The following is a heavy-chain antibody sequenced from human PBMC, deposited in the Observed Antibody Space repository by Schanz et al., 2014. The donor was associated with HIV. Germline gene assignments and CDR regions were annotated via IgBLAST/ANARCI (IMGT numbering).Heavy chain of an antibody. CDR2: ISYDGSRK. J-gene: IGHJ4*02. V-gene: IGHV3-30*18. CDR3: AKGPTFGVLTPAD. Sequence: QVQLVESGGGVVQPGRSLRLSCAASGFTFDSYGIHWVRQAPGKGLEWVAVISYDGSRKHFADSVKGRFTISRDNSKNTLYLQMKSLRAEDTAVYYCAKGPTFGVLTPADWGQGTLVTVSS. CDR1: GFTFDSYG. D-gene: IGHD3-3*01.